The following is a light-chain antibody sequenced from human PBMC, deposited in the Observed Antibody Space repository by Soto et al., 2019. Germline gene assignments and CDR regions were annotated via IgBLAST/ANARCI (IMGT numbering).Light chain of an antibody. CDR3: QQYGSSPWT. CDR2: GAS. J-gene: IGKJ1*01. Sequence: ETVLTQSPGTLSLSPGERATLSCRASQTIRSNYLAWYRQTPGQAPRLLIYGASNRATGIADGFSGSGSGPDFTLIISRLEPEDFALYYCQQYGSSPWTFGQGTKVEIK. CDR1: QTIRSNY. V-gene: IGKV3-20*01.